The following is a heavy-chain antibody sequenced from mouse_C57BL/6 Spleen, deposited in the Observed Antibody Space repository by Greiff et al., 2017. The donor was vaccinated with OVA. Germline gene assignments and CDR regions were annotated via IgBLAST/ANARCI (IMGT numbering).Heavy chain of an antibody. D-gene: IGHD2-1*01. CDR2: ISSGGSYT. Sequence: EVKLVESGGDLVKPGGSLKLSCAASGFTFSSYGMSWVRQTPDKRLEWVATISSGGSYTYYPDSVKGRFTISRDNAKNTLYLQMSSLKSEDTAMYYCARREGGNGYFDVWGTGTTVTVSS. J-gene: IGHJ1*03. V-gene: IGHV5-6*02. CDR1: GFTFSSYG. CDR3: ARREGGNGYFDV.